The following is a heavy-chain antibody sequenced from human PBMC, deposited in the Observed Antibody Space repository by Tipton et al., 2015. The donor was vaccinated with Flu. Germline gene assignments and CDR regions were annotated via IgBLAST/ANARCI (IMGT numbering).Heavy chain of an antibody. CDR2: IHSSGGT. Sequence: TLSLTCTVSNRTISSYYWSWIRQPAGKGLEWIGRIHSSGGTNYNPSLKSRVTMSVDTSKNQFSLKVNSVTAADTAVYYCASGACSSSTCPKGGFDNWGQGTLVVVSS. J-gene: IGHJ4*02. CDR1: NRTISSYY. V-gene: IGHV4-4*07. D-gene: IGHD2-2*01. CDR3: ASGACSSSTCPKGGFDN.